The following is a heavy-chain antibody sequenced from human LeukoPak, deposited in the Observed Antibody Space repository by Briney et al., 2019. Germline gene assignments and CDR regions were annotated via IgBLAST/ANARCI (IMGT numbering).Heavy chain of an antibody. V-gene: IGHV3-48*01. CDR1: GFTFSDYS. CDR2: TGIDSGNT. J-gene: IGHJ4*02. CDR3: ARDYKYAFDN. Sequence: QPGGSLRLSCAASGFTFSDYSMNWVRQAPGKGLEWISYTGIDSGNTNYADSVKGRFTISGDKAKNSPYLQMNSLRVEDTAVYYCARDYKYAFDNWGQGTLVTVSS. D-gene: IGHD5-24*01.